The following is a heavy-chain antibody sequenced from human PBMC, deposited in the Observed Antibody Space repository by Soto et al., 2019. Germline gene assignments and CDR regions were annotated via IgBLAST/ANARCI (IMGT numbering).Heavy chain of an antibody. D-gene: IGHD3-10*01. V-gene: IGHV4-59*01. CDR3: AGDGSGVDFWDGPYYFDY. CDR2: VYHIGST. Sequence: QVQLQESGPGLVKPSETLSLTCTVSGGSISTYYWSWIRQPPGQGLEWIGYVYHIGSTKYTPCRTSRVTISVDTSKHQFSLKLNSVSAADTALYYCAGDGSGVDFWDGPYYFDYWGQGTRVTVSS. CDR1: GGSISTYY. J-gene: IGHJ4*02.